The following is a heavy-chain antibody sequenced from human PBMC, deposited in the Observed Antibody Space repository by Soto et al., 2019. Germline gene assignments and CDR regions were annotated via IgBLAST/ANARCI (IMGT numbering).Heavy chain of an antibody. Sequence: QVQLVQSGAEVKKPGSSVKVSCKASGGTFSSYAISWVRQAPGQGLEWMGGIIPIFGTANYAQKFQGRVTITADESTSTAYMELSSLRSEDTAVYYCASVSPRIAAQYYYYGMDVWGQGTTVTFSS. CDR1: GGTFSSYA. J-gene: IGHJ6*02. CDR2: IIPIFGTA. V-gene: IGHV1-69*01. CDR3: ASVSPRIAAQYYYYGMDV. D-gene: IGHD6-6*01.